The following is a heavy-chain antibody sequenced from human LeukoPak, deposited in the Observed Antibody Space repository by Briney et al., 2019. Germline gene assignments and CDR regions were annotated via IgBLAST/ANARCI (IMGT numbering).Heavy chain of an antibody. CDR1: GFTFDDYA. J-gene: IGHJ6*02. D-gene: IGHD6-13*01. V-gene: IGHV3-9*01. CDR3: AKDAYSSSWSSWGYYYGMDV. CDR2: ISWNSGSI. Sequence: GGSLRLSCAASGFTFDDYAMHWVRQAPGKGLEWVSGISWNSGSIGYADSVKGRFTISRDNAKISLYLQMNSLRAEDTALYYCAKDAYSSSWSSWGYYYGMDVWGQGTTVTVSS.